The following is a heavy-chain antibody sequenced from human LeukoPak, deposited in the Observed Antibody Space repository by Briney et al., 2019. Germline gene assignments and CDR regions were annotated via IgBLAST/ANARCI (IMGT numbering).Heavy chain of an antibody. CDR3: AREVNDILTGLDY. CDR2: INPSGGST. CDR1: GYTFTSYY. J-gene: IGHJ4*02. V-gene: IGHV1-46*01. D-gene: IGHD3-9*01. Sequence: ASVKVSCKASGYTFTSYYMHRVRQAPGQGLEWMGIINPSGGSTGYAQKFQGRVTMTRDTSTSTVYMELSSLRSEDTAVYYCAREVNDILTGLDYWGQGTLVTVSS.